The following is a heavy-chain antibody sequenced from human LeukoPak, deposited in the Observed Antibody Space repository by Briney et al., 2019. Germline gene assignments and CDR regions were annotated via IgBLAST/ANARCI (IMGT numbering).Heavy chain of an antibody. CDR3: ARGGTTDSDNWFDT. D-gene: IGHD4-11*01. V-gene: IGHV5-51*03. CDR2: IYPGDSDT. CDR1: GSILTNYW. Sequence: KPGASLQISCQGSGSILTNYWIGWVRQVPGKGLEWMGIIYPGDSDTRYRPSFQGQVTISADKSISTAYLQWSTLKASDTAIYYCARGGTTDSDNWFDTWGQGTLVTVSS. J-gene: IGHJ5*02.